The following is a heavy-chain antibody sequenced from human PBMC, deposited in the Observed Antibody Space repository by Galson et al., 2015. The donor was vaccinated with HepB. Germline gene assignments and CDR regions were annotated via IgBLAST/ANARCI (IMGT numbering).Heavy chain of an antibody. V-gene: IGHV3-30*04. CDR2: ISYDGSNK. Sequence: SLRLSCAASGFTFSSYAMHWVRQAPGKGLEWVAVISYDGSNKYYADSVKGRFTISRDNSKNTLYLQMNSLRAEDTAVYYCARSVSGYDIDYWGQGTLVTVSS. CDR3: ARSVSGYDIDY. J-gene: IGHJ4*02. CDR1: GFTFSSYA. D-gene: IGHD5-12*01.